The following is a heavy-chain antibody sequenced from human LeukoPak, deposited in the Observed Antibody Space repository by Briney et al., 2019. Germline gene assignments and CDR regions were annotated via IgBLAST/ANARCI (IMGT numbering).Heavy chain of an antibody. J-gene: IGHJ4*02. Sequence: PSETLSLTCTVSGGSISSSSYYWGWIRQPPGKGLEWIGSIYYSGSTYYNPSLKSQVTISVDTSKNQFSLELSSVTAADTAVYYCARILYGSGSYYAYYFDYWGQGTLVTVSS. D-gene: IGHD3-10*01. CDR2: IYYSGST. CDR3: ARILYGSGSYYAYYFDY. CDR1: GGSISSSSYY. V-gene: IGHV4-39*01.